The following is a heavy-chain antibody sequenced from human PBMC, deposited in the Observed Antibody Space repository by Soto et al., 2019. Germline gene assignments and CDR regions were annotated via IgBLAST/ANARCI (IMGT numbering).Heavy chain of an antibody. Sequence: GSLRLSCAASGFTLGDAWMSWDRQAPGKGLEWVGRIKSKADGGATDFAAPVKGRFSISRDDSKNTLYLQMNNLQTEDTAVYFCTTDNMLGATSPQFHHWGQGTLVTVSS. CDR2: IKSKADGGAT. CDR3: TTDNMLGATSPQFHH. D-gene: IGHD1-26*01. J-gene: IGHJ1*01. CDR1: GFTLGDAW. V-gene: IGHV3-15*01.